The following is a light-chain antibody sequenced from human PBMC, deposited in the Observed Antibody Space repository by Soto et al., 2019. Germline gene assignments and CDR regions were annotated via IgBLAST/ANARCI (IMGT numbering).Light chain of an antibody. CDR1: SYNIGAGYD. V-gene: IGLV1-40*01. CDR3: QSSDSSLSASVV. Sequence: QSVLTQPPSVSGAPGQRVTISCAGSSYNIGAGYDVKWYQQLPGTAPKLLIYDDSNRPSGVPDRFSGSKSATSASLAITGLQAEDEANYYCQSSDSSLSASVVFGGGTKVTVL. J-gene: IGLJ2*01. CDR2: DDS.